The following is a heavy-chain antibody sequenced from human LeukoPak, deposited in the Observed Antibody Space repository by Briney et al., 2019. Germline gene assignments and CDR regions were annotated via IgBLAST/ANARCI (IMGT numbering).Heavy chain of an antibody. J-gene: IGHJ5*02. CDR1: GFTFSSYS. CDR3: ARDKGYCSGGSCYDWFDP. CDR2: ISSSSSYI. V-gene: IGHV3-21*01. Sequence: PGGSRLSCAASGFTFSSYSMNWVHQAPGKGLEWVSSISSSSSYIYYADSVKGRFTISRDNAKNSLYLQMNSLRAEDTAVYYCARDKGYCSGGSCYDWFDPWGQGTLVTVSS. D-gene: IGHD2-15*01.